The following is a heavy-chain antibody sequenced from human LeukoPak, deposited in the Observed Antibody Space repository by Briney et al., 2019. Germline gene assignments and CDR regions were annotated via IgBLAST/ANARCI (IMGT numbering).Heavy chain of an antibody. J-gene: IGHJ4*02. CDR2: ISGGGSTI. D-gene: IGHD2-2*01. Sequence: GGSLRLSCAASGFTFSTYAMSWVRQAPGRGLEWVSVISGGGSTIYYADSVKGRFTIPRDNSKNTLYLQMNGLRAEDTAVYYCAKGVIVVVPAARGFEYWGQGIRVTVSS. CDR3: AKGVIVVVPAARGFEY. CDR1: GFTFSTYA. V-gene: IGHV3-23*01.